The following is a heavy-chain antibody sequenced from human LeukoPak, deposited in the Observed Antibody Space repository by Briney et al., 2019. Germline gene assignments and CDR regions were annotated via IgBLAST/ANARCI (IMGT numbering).Heavy chain of an antibody. CDR2: ISGSGGST. D-gene: IGHD3-10*01. J-gene: IGHJ4*02. Sequence: GGSLRLSCAASGFTFSSYAMSWVRQAPGKGLEWVSAISGSGGSTYYADSVKGRFTISRDNSKNTLYLQMNSLRAEDTAVYYCAKGSETMVRGVRPPDYRGQGTLVTVSS. CDR1: GFTFSSYA. V-gene: IGHV3-23*01. CDR3: AKGSETMVRGVRPPDY.